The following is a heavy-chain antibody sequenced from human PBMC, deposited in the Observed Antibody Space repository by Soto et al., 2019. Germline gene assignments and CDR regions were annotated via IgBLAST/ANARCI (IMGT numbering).Heavy chain of an antibody. CDR2: IWYDGSNK. CDR3: ARDSYGDYDLDI. Sequence: QVQLVESGGGVVQPGRSLRLSCAASGFTFSSYDMHWVRQAPGKGLEWVAVIWYDGSNKYYADSVKGRFTISRDNSKNTLYLQMNSLRAEDTAVYYCARDSYGDYDLDIWGQGTMVTVSS. V-gene: IGHV3-33*01. J-gene: IGHJ3*02. D-gene: IGHD4-17*01. CDR1: GFTFSSYD.